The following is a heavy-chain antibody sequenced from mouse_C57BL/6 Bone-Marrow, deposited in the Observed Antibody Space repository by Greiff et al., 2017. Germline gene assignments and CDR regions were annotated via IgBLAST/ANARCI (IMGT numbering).Heavy chain of an antibody. J-gene: IGHJ2*01. CDR1: GYTFTSYW. V-gene: IGHV1-55*01. D-gene: IGHD2-1*01. CDR2: IYPGSGST. CDR3: AIYRAYGNYEDY. Sequence: VQLQQPGAELVKPGASVKMSCKASGYTFTSYWITWVKQRPGQGLEWIGDIYPGSGSTNYNEKFKSKATLTVDTSSSTAYMQLSSLTSEDSAVYYCAIYRAYGNYEDYWGQGTTLTVSA.